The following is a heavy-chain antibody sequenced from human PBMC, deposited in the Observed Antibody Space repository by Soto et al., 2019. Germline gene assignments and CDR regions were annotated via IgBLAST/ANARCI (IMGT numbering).Heavy chain of an antibody. D-gene: IGHD3-22*01. CDR1: GDSISNSRFY. V-gene: IGHV4-39*01. CDR3: ARDFFDSSDYTTNWFHP. Sequence: SETLSLTCSVSGDSISNSRFYWAWIRQPPGEELGWIGSIYYTGNAYYNPSLKSRVTISVDTSKNQFSLKLTSVTAADAALYYCARDFFDSSDYTTNWFHPLGQGTLVTVS. J-gene: IGHJ5*02. CDR2: IYYTGNA.